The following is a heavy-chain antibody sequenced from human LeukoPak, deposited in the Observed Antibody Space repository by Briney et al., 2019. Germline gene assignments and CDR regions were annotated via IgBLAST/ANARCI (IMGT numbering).Heavy chain of an antibody. CDR3: AGDPAYYYDSSGRNYYYYMDV. V-gene: IGHV3-21*01. CDR1: GFTFSSYE. CDR2: ISGSGGGT. Sequence: GGSLRLSCAASGFTFSSYEMNWVRQAPGKGLEWVSTISGSGGGTYYADSVKGRLTISRDNARNSLYLQMNSLRAEDTAVYYCAGDPAYYYDSSGRNYYYYMDVWGKGTTVTVSS. D-gene: IGHD3-22*01. J-gene: IGHJ6*03.